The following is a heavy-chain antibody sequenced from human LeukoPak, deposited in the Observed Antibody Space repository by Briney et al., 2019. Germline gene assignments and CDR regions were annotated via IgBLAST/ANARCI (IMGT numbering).Heavy chain of an antibody. CDR1: GFTLSNAW. V-gene: IGHV3-15*01. Sequence: GGSLRLSCAASGFTLSNAWMNWVRQAPGKGLEWVGLIKSKTNGETRDYAAPVKGRFTISRDDSKNMAYLQMNSLKTEDTAVYYCSAGIDHWGQGTLVTVSS. CDR3: SAGIDH. J-gene: IGHJ4*02. CDR2: IKSKTNGETR.